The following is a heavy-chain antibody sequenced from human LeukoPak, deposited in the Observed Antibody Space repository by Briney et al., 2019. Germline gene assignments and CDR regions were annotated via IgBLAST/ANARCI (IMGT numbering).Heavy chain of an antibody. CDR1: GYTFTSYG. D-gene: IGHD1-26*01. Sequence: ASVKVSCKASGYTFTSYGISWVRQAPGQGLEWMGWISAYNGNTNYAQKLQGRVTMTTDTSTSTAYMELRSLRSDDTAVYYCARGRSGSYWGDYYYYMDVWGKGTTVTVSS. V-gene: IGHV1-18*01. CDR2: ISAYNGNT. J-gene: IGHJ6*03. CDR3: ARGRSGSYWGDYYYYMDV.